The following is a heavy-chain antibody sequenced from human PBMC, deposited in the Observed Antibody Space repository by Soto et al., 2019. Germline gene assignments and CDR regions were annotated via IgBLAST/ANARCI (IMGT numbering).Heavy chain of an antibody. CDR3: ARGYYGDLFDY. CDR1: GGSISSGGYY. J-gene: IGHJ4*02. V-gene: IGHV4-31*03. CDR2: IYYSGST. Sequence: QVQLQESGPGLVKPSQTLSLTCTVSGGSISSGGYYWSWIRQHPGKGLEWIGYIYYSGSTYYNPSLKSXXTXSXXTSKNQFSLKLSSVTAADTAVYYCARGYYGDLFDYWGQGTLVTVSS. D-gene: IGHD4-17*01.